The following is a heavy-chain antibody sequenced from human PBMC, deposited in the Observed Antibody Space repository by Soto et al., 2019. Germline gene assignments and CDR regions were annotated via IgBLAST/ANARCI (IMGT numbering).Heavy chain of an antibody. CDR3: AKDQKWALPHYLDH. V-gene: IGHV3-23*01. CDR2: ISGSGGST. D-gene: IGHD1-26*01. CDR1: GFTFSSSA. J-gene: IGHJ4*02. Sequence: EVQLLESGGGLVQPGESLRLSCAASGFTFSSSAMSWVRQAPGKELEWVSTISGSGGSTFYADSVKGRFTISRDNSKNTLYLQMNSLRAEDTAVYHCAKDQKWALPHYLDHWGQGTLVAVSS.